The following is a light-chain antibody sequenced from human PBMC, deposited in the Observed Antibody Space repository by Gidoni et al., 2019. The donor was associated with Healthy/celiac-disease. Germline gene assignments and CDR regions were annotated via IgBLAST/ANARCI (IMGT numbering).Light chain of an antibody. CDR2: AAS. V-gene: IGKV1-39*01. Sequence: DIQMTHCPSSLSASVGDRVTITCRASQSISSNVNWYQQKPGKAPKLLIYAASSLQSGVPSRCSGSGSWTDFTLTISSLQPEDFATYYCQQSYSTPPENTFGQGTKLEIK. CDR3: QQSYSTPPENT. J-gene: IGKJ2*01. CDR1: QSISSN.